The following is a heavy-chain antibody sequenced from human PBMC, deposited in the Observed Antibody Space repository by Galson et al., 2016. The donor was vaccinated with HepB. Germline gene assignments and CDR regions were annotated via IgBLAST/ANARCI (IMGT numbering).Heavy chain of an antibody. CDR3: AKSVGIQLWLDHAFDI. Sequence: SLRLSCAASGFIFSTYWMSWVRQAPGKGLEWVANIKQDGSEKYYVDSVKGRFTISRDNAKKSLFLQMNSLRAEDTAVYYCAKSVGIQLWLDHAFDIWGQGTMVTVSS. J-gene: IGHJ3*02. V-gene: IGHV3-7*01. CDR2: IKQDGSEK. CDR1: GFIFSTYW. D-gene: IGHD5-18*01.